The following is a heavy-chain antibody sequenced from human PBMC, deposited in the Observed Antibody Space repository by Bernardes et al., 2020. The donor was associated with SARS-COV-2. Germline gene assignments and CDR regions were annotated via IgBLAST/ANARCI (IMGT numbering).Heavy chain of an antibody. D-gene: IGHD4-17*01. CDR1: GFTFRDYT. J-gene: IGHJ5*01. CDR3: ATEDGEWLES. CDR2: IWHDGSRE. Sequence: GGSLSPSCAASGFTFRDYTMHRVRQAPGKGLERVAVIWHDGSREYYVDSVKGRFAISRDNSNNTLYLQMNNLRVEDTALYRCATEDGEWLESWGQGTLVTVSS. V-gene: IGHV3-33*01.